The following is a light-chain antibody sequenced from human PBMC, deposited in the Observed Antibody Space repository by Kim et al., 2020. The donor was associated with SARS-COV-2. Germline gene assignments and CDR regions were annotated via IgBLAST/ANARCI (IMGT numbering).Light chain of an antibody. CDR1: QTIGIS. J-gene: IGKJ1*01. Sequence: SPGERAILSCRASQTIGISLGWYQHKLGQAPRLLIYDAANRATGIPDRFSGSGSGTDFTLTISRLEPEDFAVYYCQQFGSSPPWTFGQGTKVDIK. CDR2: DAA. V-gene: IGKV3-20*01. CDR3: QQFGSSPPWT.